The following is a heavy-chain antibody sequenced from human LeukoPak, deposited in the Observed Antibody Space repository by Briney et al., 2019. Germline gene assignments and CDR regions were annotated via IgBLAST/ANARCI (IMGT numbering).Heavy chain of an antibody. CDR2: ISYDGSNK. V-gene: IGHV3-30*18. Sequence: GRSLRLSCAASGFTFSSYGMHWVRQAPGKGLEWVAVISYDGSNKYYADSVKGRFTISRDNSKNTLYLQMNSLRAEDTCVYYCAKGSDYTDNWGQGTLVTVSS. J-gene: IGHJ4*02. CDR1: GFTFSSYG. CDR3: AKGSDYTDN.